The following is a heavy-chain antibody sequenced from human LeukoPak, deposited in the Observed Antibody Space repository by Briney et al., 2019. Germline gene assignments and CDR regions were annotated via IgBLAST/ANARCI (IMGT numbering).Heavy chain of an antibody. Sequence: ASVKVSCRASGYTFTSYAMHWVRQAPGQRLEWMGWINAGNGNTKYSQKFQGRVTITRDTSASTAYMELSSLRPEDTAVYYCARDSGPYYYDSSGLDYWGQGTLVTVSS. CDR3: ARDSGPYYYDSSGLDY. CDR2: INAGNGNT. J-gene: IGHJ4*02. V-gene: IGHV1-3*01. CDR1: GYTFTSYA. D-gene: IGHD3-22*01.